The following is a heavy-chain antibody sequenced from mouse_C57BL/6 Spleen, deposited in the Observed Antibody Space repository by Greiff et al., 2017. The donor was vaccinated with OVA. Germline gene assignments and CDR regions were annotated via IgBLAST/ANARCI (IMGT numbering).Heavy chain of an antibody. CDR3: ARVYGNYEYFDV. CDR1: GFTFSSYA. CDR2: ISDGGSYT. D-gene: IGHD2-1*01. Sequence: EVKLVESGGGLVKPGGSLKLSCAASGFTFSSYAMSWVRQTPDKRLEWVATISDGGSYTYYPDNVKGRFTISRDNAKNNLYLQMSHLKSEDTAMYYCARVYGNYEYFDVWGTGTTVTVSS. V-gene: IGHV5-4*03. J-gene: IGHJ1*03.